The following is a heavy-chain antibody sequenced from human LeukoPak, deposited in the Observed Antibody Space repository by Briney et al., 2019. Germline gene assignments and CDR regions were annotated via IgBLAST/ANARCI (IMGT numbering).Heavy chain of an antibody. V-gene: IGHV3-33*06. CDR1: GFTFRTYG. Sequence: GRSLRLSCAASGFTFRTYGMHWVRQAPGKGLEWVAAIPYDGTTKYYVDSVKGRFTISRDNSKNTVYLQMNSLRAEDTAVYYCAKDSKRFLEWSPYYFDYWGQGTLVTVSS. CDR2: IPYDGTTK. D-gene: IGHD3-3*01. CDR3: AKDSKRFLEWSPYYFDY. J-gene: IGHJ4*02.